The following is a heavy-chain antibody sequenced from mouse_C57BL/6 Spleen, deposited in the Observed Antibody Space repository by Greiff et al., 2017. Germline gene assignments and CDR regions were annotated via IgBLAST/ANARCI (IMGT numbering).Heavy chain of an antibody. D-gene: IGHD2-5*01. J-gene: IGHJ2*01. V-gene: IGHV2-2*01. CDR1: GFSLTSYG. Sequence: VQLKESGPGLVQPSQSLSITCTVSGFSLTSYGVHWVRQSPGKGLEWLGVIWSGGSTDYNAAFISRLSISKDNSKSQVFFKMNSLQADDTAIYYCARNHYSNPYYFDYWGQGTTLTVSS. CDR2: IWSGGST. CDR3: ARNHYSNPYYFDY.